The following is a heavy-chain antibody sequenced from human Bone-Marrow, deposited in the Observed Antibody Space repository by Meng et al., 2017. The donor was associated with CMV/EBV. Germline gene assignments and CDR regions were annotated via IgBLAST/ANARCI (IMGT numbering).Heavy chain of an antibody. CDR2: IKQDGSEK. Sequence: GGSLRLSCAASGFTFSSYWMSWVRQAPGKGLEWVANIKQDGSEKYYVDSVKGRFTISRDNAKNSLYLQMNSLRAEDTAVYYCAKDLGIVVVPADFDYWGQGTLVAVSS. D-gene: IGHD2-2*01. J-gene: IGHJ4*02. CDR1: GFTFSSYW. V-gene: IGHV3-7*01. CDR3: AKDLGIVVVPADFDY.